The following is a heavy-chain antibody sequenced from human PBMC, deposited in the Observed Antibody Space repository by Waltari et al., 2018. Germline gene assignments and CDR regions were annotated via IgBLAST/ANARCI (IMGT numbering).Heavy chain of an antibody. Sequence: QVQLVESGGGVVQPGRSLRLSCAASGFTFSSYGMPWVRQAPGKGLEWVAVIWYDGSNKYYADSVKGRFTISRDNSKNTLYLQMNSLRAEDTAVYYCAKSMVRGVITANYFDYWGQGTLVTVSS. CDR2: IWYDGSNK. CDR1: GFTFSSYG. CDR3: AKSMVRGVITANYFDY. J-gene: IGHJ4*02. D-gene: IGHD3-10*01. V-gene: IGHV3-30*18.